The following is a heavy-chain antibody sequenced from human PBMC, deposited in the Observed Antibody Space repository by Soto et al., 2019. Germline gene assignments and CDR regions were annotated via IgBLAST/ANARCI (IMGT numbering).Heavy chain of an antibody. J-gene: IGHJ4*02. CDR1: GIRISNSG. CDR2: INNVGSII. D-gene: IGHD2-15*01. Sequence: EVQLVESGGGLIHPGGSLRLSCGVSGIRISNSGMHWIRQIPGKGLVWVSHINNVGSIINYADSVRRRFIIYRDNAGNTLYLQTNSLGVDDTATYYCATDVGRGLNYLGQGTSVTVSS. CDR3: ATDVGRGLNY. V-gene: IGHV3-74*01.